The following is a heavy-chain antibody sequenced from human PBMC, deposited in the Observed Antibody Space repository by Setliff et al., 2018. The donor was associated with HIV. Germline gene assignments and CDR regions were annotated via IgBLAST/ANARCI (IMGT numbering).Heavy chain of an antibody. J-gene: IGHJ4*02. CDR1: GGSISSSSYY. V-gene: IGHV4-39*06. CDR2: IYYSGST. Sequence: SETLSLTCTVSGGSISSSSYYWGWIRQPPGKGLEWIGSIYYSGSTFYNPSLKSRVSISLDMSKNLFPLNLTSVTAADTAVYYCARDLGYCSGGSCYWYYWGQGTLVTVSS. CDR3: ARDLGYCSGGSCYWYY. D-gene: IGHD2-15*01.